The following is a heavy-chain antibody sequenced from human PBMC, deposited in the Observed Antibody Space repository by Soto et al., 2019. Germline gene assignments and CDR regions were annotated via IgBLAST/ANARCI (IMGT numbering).Heavy chain of an antibody. V-gene: IGHV5-10-1*01. J-gene: IGHJ6*02. D-gene: IGHD3-10*01. CDR3: ARELNAYYYGSGPLAYYYYYGMDV. Sequence: PGESLKISCKGSGYSFTSYWISWVRQMPGKGLEWMGRIDPSDSYTNYSPSFQGHVTISADKSISTAYLQWSSLKASDTAVYYCARELNAYYYGSGPLAYYYYYGMDVWGQGTTVTVSS. CDR1: GYSFTSYW. CDR2: IDPSDSYT.